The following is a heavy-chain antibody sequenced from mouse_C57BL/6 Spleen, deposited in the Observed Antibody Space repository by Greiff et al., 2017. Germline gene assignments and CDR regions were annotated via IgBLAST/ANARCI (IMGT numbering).Heavy chain of an antibody. J-gene: IGHJ4*01. V-gene: IGHV1-54*01. Sequence: QVQLQQSGAELVRPGTSVKVSCKASGYAFTNYLIEWVKQRPGQGLEWIGVINPGSGGTNYNEKFKGKATLTADKSSSTAYMQLSSLTSEDSAVYFCARMLKWDYYAMDYWGQGTSGTVSS. CDR3: ARMLKWDYYAMDY. CDR1: GYAFTNYL. D-gene: IGHD1-3*01. CDR2: INPGSGGT.